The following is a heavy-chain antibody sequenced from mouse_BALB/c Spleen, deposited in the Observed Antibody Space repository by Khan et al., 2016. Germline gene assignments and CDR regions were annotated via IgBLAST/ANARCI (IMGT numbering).Heavy chain of an antibody. CDR3: ARGDGNSRTYWYLDV. D-gene: IGHD2-1*01. J-gene: IGHJ1*01. V-gene: IGHV1S136*01. CDR2: INPYNDGT. CDR1: GYTFTSYV. Sequence: VQLQQSGPELVKPGASVKMSCKASGYTFTSYVMHWVKQKPGHGLEWIGYINPYNDGTKYNEKFKGKATLTSDKSSSTAYMELSSLTSEDSAVYYCARGDGNSRTYWYLDVWGAGTTVTVSS.